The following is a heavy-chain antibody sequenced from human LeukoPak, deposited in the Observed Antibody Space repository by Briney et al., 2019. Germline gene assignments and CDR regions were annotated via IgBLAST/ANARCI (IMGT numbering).Heavy chain of an antibody. Sequence: SVKVSCKASGGTFSSYAISWVRQAPGQGLEWMGGIIPIFGTANYAQKFQGRVTITADESTSTAYMELSSLRSEDTAVYYRAKSWSDYIVVVPAAIPGYYYGMDVWGQGTTVTVSS. D-gene: IGHD2-2*01. V-gene: IGHV1-69*13. CDR2: IIPIFGTA. CDR3: AKSWSDYIVVVPAAIPGYYYGMDV. J-gene: IGHJ6*02. CDR1: GGTFSSYA.